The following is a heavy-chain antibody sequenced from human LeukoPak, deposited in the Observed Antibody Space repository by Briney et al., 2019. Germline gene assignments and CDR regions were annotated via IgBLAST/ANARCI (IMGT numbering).Heavy chain of an antibody. CDR3: ARGRCSGGSCYWINDAFDI. Sequence: SETLSLTCTVSGGSISSYYWSWIRQPPGKGLEWIWEINHSGSTNYNPSLKSRVTISVDTSKNQFSLKLSSVTAADTAVYYCARGRCSGGSCYWINDAFDIWGQGTMVTVSS. CDR1: GGSISSYY. V-gene: IGHV4-34*01. CDR2: INHSGST. D-gene: IGHD2-15*01. J-gene: IGHJ3*02.